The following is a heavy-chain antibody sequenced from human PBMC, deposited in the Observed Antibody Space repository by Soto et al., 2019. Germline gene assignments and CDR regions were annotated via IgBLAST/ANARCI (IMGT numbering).Heavy chain of an antibody. CDR1: GFSLSASAVG. CDR2: LYWNDDN. J-gene: IGHJ4*02. D-gene: IGHD6-19*01. CDR3: AHGSGWLSDY. Sequence: QITLKESGPTLVKPTQTLTLTCTFSGFSLSASAVGVGWIRQPPGKALEWLALLYWNDDNHYSPSLRSRLTLTKDTSKHQVVLTMTNMDPVDTATYYCAHGSGWLSDYWGQGVLVTVSS. V-gene: IGHV2-5*01.